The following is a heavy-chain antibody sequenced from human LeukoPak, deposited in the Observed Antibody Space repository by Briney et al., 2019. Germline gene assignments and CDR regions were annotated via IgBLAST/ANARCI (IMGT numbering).Heavy chain of an antibody. CDR3: ARGTHYDTSGYYYIIPFDY. V-gene: IGHV3-30*04. CDR1: GFTFSGSA. D-gene: IGHD3-22*01. J-gene: IGHJ4*02. CDR2: ISYDGSSK. Sequence: PGGSLRLSRAASGFTFSGSAMHWVRQAPGKGLEWVAVISYDGSSKYYADSVRGRFTVSRDNSKNTLSLQMNSLRAEDTAVYYCARGTHYDTSGYYYIIPFDYWGQGTLVTVSS.